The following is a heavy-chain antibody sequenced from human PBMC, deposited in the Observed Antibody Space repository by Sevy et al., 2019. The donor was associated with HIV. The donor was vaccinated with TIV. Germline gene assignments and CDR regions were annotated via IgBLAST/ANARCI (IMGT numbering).Heavy chain of an antibody. J-gene: IGHJ4*02. CDR1: GITLTPYW. Sequence: LSLTCAASGITLTPYWMHWVRQVPGKGLVWVSRINSDGSRTSYAESVKGRFTISRDNGKNTLYLQMKSLRVEDTAVYFCSRGLYYYDMRGHQEPGDYWGQGVLVTVSS. CDR2: INSDGSRT. CDR3: SRGLYYYDMRGHQEPGDY. V-gene: IGHV3-74*01. D-gene: IGHD3-22*01.